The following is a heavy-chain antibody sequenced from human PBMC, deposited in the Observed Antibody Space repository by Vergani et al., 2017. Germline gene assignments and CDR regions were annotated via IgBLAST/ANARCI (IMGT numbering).Heavy chain of an antibody. D-gene: IGHD6-13*01. V-gene: IGHV3-23*04. Sequence: EVQLVESGGGLVQPGGSLRLSCAASGFTFSSYAMSWVRQAPGKGLEWVSAISGSGGSTYYADSVKGRFTISRDNSKNTLYLQMNSLRAEDTAVYYCAKDLIEGIAEGIELDYWGQGTLVTVSS. CDR1: GFTFSSYA. CDR2: ISGSGGST. CDR3: AKDLIEGIAEGIELDY. J-gene: IGHJ4*02.